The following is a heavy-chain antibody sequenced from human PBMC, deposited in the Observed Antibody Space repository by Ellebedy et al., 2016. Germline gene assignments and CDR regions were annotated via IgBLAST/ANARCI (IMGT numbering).Heavy chain of an antibody. CDR1: GFTFTNYG. CDR3: AKDSGAVPGAIGYFQH. CDR2: ISGSGGST. J-gene: IGHJ1*01. V-gene: IGHV3-23*01. Sequence: GESLKISXATSGFTFTNYGLIWVRQAPGKGLEWVSEISGSGGSTYYADSVKGRFTVSRDNSKSTLYLQMNSLRAEDTAVYYCAKDSGAVPGAIGYFQHWGQGTLVTVSS. D-gene: IGHD2-2*01.